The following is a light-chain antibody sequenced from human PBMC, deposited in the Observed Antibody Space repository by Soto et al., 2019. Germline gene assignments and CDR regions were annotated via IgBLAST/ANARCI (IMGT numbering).Light chain of an antibody. J-gene: IGKJ4*01. V-gene: IGKV1-39*01. CDR2: AAS. Sequence: DIQMTQSPSSLSASVGDRVTITCRASQSISSYLNWYQQKPGKAPKLLIYAASNLQSGVPSRFSGSGSGTDFTLTISSLQPEDSATYYCQQSYSTPLTFGGGTKVEIK. CDR1: QSISSY. CDR3: QQSYSTPLT.